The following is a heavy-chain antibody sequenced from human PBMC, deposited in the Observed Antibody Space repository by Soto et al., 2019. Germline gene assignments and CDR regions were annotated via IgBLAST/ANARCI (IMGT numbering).Heavy chain of an antibody. J-gene: IGHJ4*02. CDR3: ARFRHDYGDYGCFDY. D-gene: IGHD4-17*01. Sequence: SVKGSCKASGGTFSSYAISWVRQAPGQGLEWMGGIIPIFGTANYAQKFQGRVTITADESTSTAYMELSSLRSEDTAVYYCARFRHDYGDYGCFDYWGQGTLVTVSS. CDR2: IIPIFGTA. V-gene: IGHV1-69*13. CDR1: GGTFSSYA.